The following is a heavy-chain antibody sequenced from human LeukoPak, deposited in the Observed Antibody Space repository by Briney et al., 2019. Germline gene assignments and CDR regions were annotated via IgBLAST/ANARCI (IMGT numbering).Heavy chain of an antibody. Sequence: KPSETLSLTCTVSGGSISSSSYYWGWIRQPPGKGLEWIGSIYYSGSTYYNPSLKSRVTISVDTTKNQSSLKLSSVTAADTAVYYCARLASITIFPFDYWGQGTLVTVSS. V-gene: IGHV4-39*01. CDR2: IYYSGST. J-gene: IGHJ4*02. D-gene: IGHD3-9*01. CDR1: GGSISSSSYY. CDR3: ARLASITIFPFDY.